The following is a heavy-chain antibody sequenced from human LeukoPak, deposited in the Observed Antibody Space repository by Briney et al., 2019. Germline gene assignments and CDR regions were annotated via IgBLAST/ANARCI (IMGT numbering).Heavy chain of an antibody. D-gene: IGHD3-9*01. CDR2: LTHSKST. J-gene: IGHJ4*02. CDR3: ARRPNYDVLTGYYEFDY. Sequence: SETLSLTCAVYGGSFSGYYWSWIRQPPGKGLEWIGELTHSKSTNYNPSLKSRVTIPVDTSKNQFSLKLSSVTAADTAVYYCARRPNYDVLTGYYEFDYWGQGTLVTVSS. V-gene: IGHV4-34*01. CDR1: GGSFSGYY.